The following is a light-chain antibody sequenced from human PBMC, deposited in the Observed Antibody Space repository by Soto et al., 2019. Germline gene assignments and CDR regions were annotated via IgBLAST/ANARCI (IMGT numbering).Light chain of an antibody. Sequence: EIVMTQSPATLSVSPGDRATLSCRANQSVRSNLAWYQQRPGQAPRLLIYGASTRAAGVPARFSGSGSGTDFTLTISRLEPEDFAVYYCQQYGSSLWTFGQGTKVDIK. CDR2: GAS. J-gene: IGKJ1*01. V-gene: IGKV3-15*01. CDR1: QSVRSN. CDR3: QQYGSSLWT.